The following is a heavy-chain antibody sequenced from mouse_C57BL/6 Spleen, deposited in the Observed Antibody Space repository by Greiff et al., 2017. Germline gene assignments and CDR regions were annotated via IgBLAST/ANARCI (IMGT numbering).Heavy chain of an antibody. CDR3: ASYSLTGYYCDY. Sequence: DVKLVESGGGLVQPGGSLSLSCAASGFTFTAYYMSWVRQPPGKALEWLGFIRNKANGYTTEYTASVKGRFTISSDSSQSILYLQMNAQRAEDSDTYYCASYSLTGYYCDYWGQGTTLTVSS. J-gene: IGHJ2*01. CDR2: IRNKANGYTT. V-gene: IGHV7-3*01. CDR1: GFTFTAYY. D-gene: IGHD4-1*01.